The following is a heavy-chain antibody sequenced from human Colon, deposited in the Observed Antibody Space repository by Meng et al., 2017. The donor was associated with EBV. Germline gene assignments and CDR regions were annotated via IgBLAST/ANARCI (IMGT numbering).Heavy chain of an antibody. Sequence: QVSVTGSGPGLVKPSGTLSLTCAVSGGSLSSRNWWSWVRQPPGKGLEWIGEIYHSGSTNYNPSLKSRVTISVDESKNQFSLRLSSVTAADTAVYYCARVGAYCGGDCYHPRWGQGTLVTVSS. CDR3: ARVGAYCGGDCYHPR. CDR2: IYHSGST. J-gene: IGHJ4*02. D-gene: IGHD2-21*02. V-gene: IGHV4-4*02. CDR1: GGSLSSRNW.